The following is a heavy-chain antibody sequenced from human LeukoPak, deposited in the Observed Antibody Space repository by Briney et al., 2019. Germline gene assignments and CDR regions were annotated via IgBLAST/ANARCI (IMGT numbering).Heavy chain of an antibody. CDR2: TYYRSKWYN. CDR3: ARDSITGRSGGRGYNWFDP. D-gene: IGHD5-24*01. J-gene: IGHJ5*02. Sequence: SQTLSLTCAISGDSVSSNSAAWNWIRQSPSRGLEWLGRTYYRSKWYNDYAVSVKIRIIINPDTSKNKSSLQLNSVPPEDTAVYYCARDSITGRSGGRGYNWFDPWGQGTLVTVSS. CDR1: GDSVSSNSAA. V-gene: IGHV6-1*01.